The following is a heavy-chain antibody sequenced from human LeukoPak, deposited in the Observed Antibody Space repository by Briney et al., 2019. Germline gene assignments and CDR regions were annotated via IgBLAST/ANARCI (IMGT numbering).Heavy chain of an antibody. Sequence: GGSLRLSCAASGFTFSSYAMSWVRQAPGKGLEWVSAISGSGGSTYYADSVKGRFTISRDNSKNTLYLQMNSLRAEDTAVHYCAKDLDYGDYVPVARGWFDPWGQGTLVTVSS. CDR2: ISGSGGST. CDR3: AKDLDYGDYVPVARGWFDP. D-gene: IGHD4-17*01. V-gene: IGHV3-23*01. J-gene: IGHJ5*02. CDR1: GFTFSSYA.